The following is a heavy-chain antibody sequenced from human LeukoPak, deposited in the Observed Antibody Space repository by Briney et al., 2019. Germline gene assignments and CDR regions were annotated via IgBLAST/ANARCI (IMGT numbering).Heavy chain of an antibody. V-gene: IGHV3-23*01. Sequence: GGSLRLSCAASGFTFSSYAMSWVRQAPGKGLEWVSPISGSGSSTSYADSVKGRFTISRDNSKNTLYLQMNSLRAEDTAVYYCAKGVAVASPYYFDYWGQGTLVTVSS. CDR1: GFTFSSYA. CDR2: ISGSGSST. D-gene: IGHD6-19*01. J-gene: IGHJ4*02. CDR3: AKGVAVASPYYFDY.